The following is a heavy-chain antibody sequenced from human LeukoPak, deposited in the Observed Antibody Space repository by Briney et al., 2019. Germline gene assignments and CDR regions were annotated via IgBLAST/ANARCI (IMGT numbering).Heavy chain of an antibody. J-gene: IGHJ4*02. CDR2: IIPIFGTA. CDR3: ARVRNCSSTSCYKEVGYFDY. D-gene: IGHD2-2*02. CDR1: EGTFSSYA. V-gene: IGHV1-69*13. Sequence: SVKVSCKASEGTFSSYAISWVRQAPGQGLEWMGGIIPIFGTANYAQKFQGRVTITADESTSTAYMELSSLRSEDTAVYYCARVRNCSSTSCYKEVGYFDYWGQGTLVTVSS.